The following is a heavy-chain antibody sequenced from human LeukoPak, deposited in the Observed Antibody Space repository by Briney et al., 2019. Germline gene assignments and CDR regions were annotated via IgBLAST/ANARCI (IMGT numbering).Heavy chain of an antibody. CDR1: GFTFSSYS. Sequence: PGGSLRLSCAASGFTFSSYSMNWVRQAPGKGLEWVSSISSSSSYIYYADSVKGRFTISRDNAKNSLYLQMNSLRAEDTAVYYCARDWTYYDFWSGYHQDYYYMDAWGKGTTVTVSS. CDR2: ISSSSSYI. J-gene: IGHJ6*03. V-gene: IGHV3-21*01. D-gene: IGHD3-3*01. CDR3: ARDWTYYDFWSGYHQDYYYMDA.